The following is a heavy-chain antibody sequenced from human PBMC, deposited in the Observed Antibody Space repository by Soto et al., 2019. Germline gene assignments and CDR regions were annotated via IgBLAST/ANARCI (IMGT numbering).Heavy chain of an antibody. D-gene: IGHD1-7*01. Sequence: SETLSLTCTVSGGSISSYYWSWIRQPPGKGLEWIGYIYYSGSTNYNPSLKSRVTISVDTSKNQFSLKLSAVTAADTAVYYCAGLKPTGTTYYWGQGTLVTVSS. V-gene: IGHV4-59*01. CDR3: AGLKPTGTTYY. CDR2: IYYSGST. J-gene: IGHJ4*02. CDR1: GGSISSYY.